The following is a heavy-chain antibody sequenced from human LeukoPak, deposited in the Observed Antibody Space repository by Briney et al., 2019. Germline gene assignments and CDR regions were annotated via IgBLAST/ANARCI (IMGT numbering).Heavy chain of an antibody. Sequence: SGPTLVNPTQTLTLTCTFSGLSLTTSGVGVGWIRQPPGKALEWLALINWDDDTLYRPSLKGRLTITKDTSKNEVVLTMTNMDPVDTATYYCARLRVRGVPHEFDYWGQGTLVTVSS. CDR3: ARLRVRGVPHEFDY. D-gene: IGHD3-10*01. CDR2: INWDDDT. J-gene: IGHJ4*02. V-gene: IGHV2-5*02. CDR1: GLSLTTSGVG.